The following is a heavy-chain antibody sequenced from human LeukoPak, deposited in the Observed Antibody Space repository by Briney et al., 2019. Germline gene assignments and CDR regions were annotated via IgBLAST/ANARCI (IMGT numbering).Heavy chain of an antibody. CDR1: GYTFTSYD. V-gene: IGHV1-8*01. CDR2: MNPNSGNT. J-gene: IGHJ4*02. Sequence: ASVKVSCKASGYTFTSYDINWVRQAPGQGLEWMGWMNPNSGNTGYAQKFQGGVTMTRNTSISTAYMELSSLRSEDTAVYYCARAVAGHGIPDDYWGQGTLVTVSS. D-gene: IGHD6-19*01. CDR3: ARAVAGHGIPDDY.